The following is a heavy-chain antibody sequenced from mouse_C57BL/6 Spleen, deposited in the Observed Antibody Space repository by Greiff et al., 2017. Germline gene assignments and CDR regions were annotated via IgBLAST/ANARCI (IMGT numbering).Heavy chain of an antibody. Sequence: QVQLQQPGAELVMPGASVKLSCKASGYTFTSYWMHWVKQRPGQGLEWIGEIDPSDSYTNYNQKFKGKSTLTVDKSSSTAYMQLSSLTSEDSAVYYCARSGVGCLFDYWGQGTTLTVSS. CDR2: IDPSDSYT. D-gene: IGHD1-1*02. CDR1: GYTFTSYW. J-gene: IGHJ2*01. CDR3: ARSGVGCLFDY. V-gene: IGHV1-69*01.